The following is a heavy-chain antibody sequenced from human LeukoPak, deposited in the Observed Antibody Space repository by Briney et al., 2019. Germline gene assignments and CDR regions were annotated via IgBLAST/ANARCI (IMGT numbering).Heavy chain of an antibody. CDR2: IYFSGTT. Sequence: SETLSLTCTISGGSTSSSAYYWGWIRQPPGKGLEWIGSIYFSGTTHYNPSLKSRVTISVDTSKNQFSLKLNSVTAADTSVYYCARHGNRFTVTFFDYWGQGALVTVSS. CDR1: GGSTSSSAYY. CDR3: ARHGNRFTVTFFDY. J-gene: IGHJ4*02. D-gene: IGHD4-17*01. V-gene: IGHV4-39*01.